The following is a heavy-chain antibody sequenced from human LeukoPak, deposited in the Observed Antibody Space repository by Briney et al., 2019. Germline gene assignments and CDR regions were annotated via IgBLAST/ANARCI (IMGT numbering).Heavy chain of an antibody. J-gene: IGHJ3*02. Sequence: GGSLRLSCAASGFTFSSYAMSWVRQAPGKGLEWVSAISGSGGSTYYADSVKGRFTISRDNSKNTLYLQMNSLRAEDTAVYYCARAEGGSGWNRTLYAFDIWGQGTMVTVSS. CDR3: ARAEGGSGWNRTLYAFDI. CDR1: GFTFSSYA. D-gene: IGHD6-19*01. CDR2: ISGSGGST. V-gene: IGHV3-23*01.